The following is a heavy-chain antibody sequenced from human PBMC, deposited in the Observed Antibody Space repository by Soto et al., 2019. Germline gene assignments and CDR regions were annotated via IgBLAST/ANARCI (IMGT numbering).Heavy chain of an antibody. CDR2: IYYSGST. CDR3: ASYYYDSSGYYFSAFGFDY. J-gene: IGHJ4*02. D-gene: IGHD3-22*01. V-gene: IGHV4-39*01. CDR1: GGSISSSSYY. Sequence: KSWETLSLTCTVSGGSISSSSYYWGWIRQPPGKGLERIGSIYYSGSTYYNPSLKRRVTISVDTSKNQFSLKLSSVTAADTAVYYCASYYYDSSGYYFSAFGFDYWGQGTLVTVSS.